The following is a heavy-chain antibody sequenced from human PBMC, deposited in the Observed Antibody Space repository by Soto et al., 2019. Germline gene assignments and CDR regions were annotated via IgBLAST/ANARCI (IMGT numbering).Heavy chain of an antibody. J-gene: IGHJ6*03. CDR3: AKSDLLWFGELLTGYYYYYYMDV. Sequence: GGSLRLSCAASGFTFSSYAMSWVRQAPGKGLEWVSAISGSGGSTYYGDSVKGRFTISRDNSKNTVYLQMNSLRAEDTAVYYCAKSDLLWFGELLTGYYYYYYMDVWGKGTTVTVSS. CDR2: ISGSGGST. V-gene: IGHV3-23*01. D-gene: IGHD3-10*01. CDR1: GFTFSSYA.